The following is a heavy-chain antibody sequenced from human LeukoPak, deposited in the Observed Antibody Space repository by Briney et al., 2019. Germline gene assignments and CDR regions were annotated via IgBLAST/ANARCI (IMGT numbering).Heavy chain of an antibody. Sequence: SETLSLTCAVYGGSFSGYYWSWIRQPAGKGLEWIGRIYTSGSTNYNPSLKSRVTMSVDTSKNQFSLKLSSVTAADTAVYYCARGRFKDYYDSSGYYYNNWFDPWGQGTLVTVSS. CDR3: ARGRFKDYYDSSGYYYNNWFDP. CDR2: IYTSGST. CDR1: GGSFSGYY. D-gene: IGHD3-22*01. V-gene: IGHV4-59*10. J-gene: IGHJ5*02.